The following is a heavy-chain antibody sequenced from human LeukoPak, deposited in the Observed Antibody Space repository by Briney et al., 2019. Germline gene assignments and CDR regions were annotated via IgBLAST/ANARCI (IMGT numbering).Heavy chain of an antibody. J-gene: IGHJ5*02. CDR2: IWYDGSNK. D-gene: IGHD2-21*02. V-gene: IGHV3-33*01. CDR1: GFTFSSYG. CDR3: AIVPHCIFLDR. Sequence: GGCLRLSCGASGFTFSSYGMHWVRQAPGKGLGWVGVIWYDGSNKYYAASVKGRFTIYRDNSANTLYLQMHSLSGEDTAVYYGAIVPHCIFLDRRAQGT.